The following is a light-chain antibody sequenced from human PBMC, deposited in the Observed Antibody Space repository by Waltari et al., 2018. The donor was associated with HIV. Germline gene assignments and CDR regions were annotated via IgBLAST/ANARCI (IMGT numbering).Light chain of an antibody. J-gene: IGLJ2*01. CDR1: SLRTYY. Sequence: SSELTQDPAVSVAVGQTVRITCQGDSLRTYYGSWYHQKPGQAPVIVIYGKNVRPSGIPDRFSGSNSGNTASLTITGAQAEDEGDYYCNSRDSSGDHLKFGGGTKLTVL. V-gene: IGLV3-19*01. CDR3: NSRDSSGDHLK. CDR2: GKN.